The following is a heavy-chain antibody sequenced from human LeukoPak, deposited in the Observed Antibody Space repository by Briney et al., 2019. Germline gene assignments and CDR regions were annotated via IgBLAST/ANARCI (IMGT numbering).Heavy chain of an antibody. J-gene: IGHJ6*03. V-gene: IGHV4-39*07. CDR2: IYYSGST. CDR3: ARSGYCSSTSCYRREYYYYYYMDV. Sequence: PSETLSLTCTVSGGSISSSSYYWGWIRQPPGKGLEWIGSIYYSGSTYYNPSLKSRVTISVDTSKNQFSLKLSSVTAADTAVYYCARSGYCSSTSCYRREYYYYYYMDVWGKGTTVTVSS. CDR1: GGSISSSSYY. D-gene: IGHD2-2*02.